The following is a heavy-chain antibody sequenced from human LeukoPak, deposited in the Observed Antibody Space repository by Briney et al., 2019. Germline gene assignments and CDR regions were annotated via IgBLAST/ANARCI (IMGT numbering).Heavy chain of an antibody. CDR1: GFTFSSYG. Sequence: PGGSLRLSCAASGFTFSSYGMHWVRQAPGKGLEWVAFIRYDGSNKYYADSVKGRFTISRDNSKNTLYLQMNSLRAEDTAVYYCAKDAAPDKLRFLEWLLSHDAFDIWGQGTMVTVSS. V-gene: IGHV3-30*02. D-gene: IGHD3-3*01. J-gene: IGHJ3*02. CDR3: AKDAAPDKLRFLEWLLSHDAFDI. CDR2: IRYDGSNK.